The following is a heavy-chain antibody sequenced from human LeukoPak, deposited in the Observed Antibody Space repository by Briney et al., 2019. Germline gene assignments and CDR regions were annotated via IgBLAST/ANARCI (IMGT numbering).Heavy chain of an antibody. D-gene: IGHD2-2*01. V-gene: IGHV4-31*03. CDR2: IYYSGST. J-gene: IGHJ4*02. CDR3: ARARGSSTSCLFDY. CDR1: GGSISSGGYY. Sequence: PSQTLSLTCTVSGGSISSGGYYWSWIRQHPGTGLEWIGYIYYSGSTYYNPSLKSRVTISVDTSKNQFSLKLSSVTAADTAVYYCARARGSSTSCLFDYWGQGTLVTVSS.